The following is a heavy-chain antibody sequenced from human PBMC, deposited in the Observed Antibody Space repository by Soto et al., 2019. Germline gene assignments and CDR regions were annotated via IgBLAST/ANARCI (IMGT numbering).Heavy chain of an antibody. D-gene: IGHD5-18*01. CDR2: IIPLFGTA. CDR1: GSTFSTYS. J-gene: IGHJ4*02. Sequence: GASVTVSCKTSGSTFSTYSIVWVRQAPGEGLAWMGGIIPLFGTANYAQKFQDRVTITADKSTNTAFMELSSLKSEVTGMYDCASSSGNNYGVGTNYYFDYWGQGTLVTVSS. CDR3: ASSSGNNYGVGTNYYFDY. V-gene: IGHV1-69*06.